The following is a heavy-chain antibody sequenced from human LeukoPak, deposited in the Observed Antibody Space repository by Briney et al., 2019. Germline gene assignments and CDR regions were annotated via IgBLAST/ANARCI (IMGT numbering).Heavy chain of an antibody. CDR1: DGSFSGYY. CDR3: ARGRIAAAGTPFDFYYYYYMDV. J-gene: IGHJ6*03. CDR2: IYYSGST. D-gene: IGHD6-13*01. Sequence: TSETLSLTCAVYDGSFSGYYWSWIRQPPGKGLEWIGYIYYSGSTNYNPSLKSRVTISVDTSKNQFSLKLSSVTAADTAVYYCARGRIAAAGTPFDFYYYYYMDVWGKGTTVTVSS. V-gene: IGHV4-59*01.